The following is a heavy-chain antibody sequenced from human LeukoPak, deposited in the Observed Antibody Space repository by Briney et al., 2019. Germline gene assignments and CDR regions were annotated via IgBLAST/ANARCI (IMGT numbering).Heavy chain of an antibody. Sequence: PGGFLRLSCAASGFTFSSYAMSWVRQAPGKGLEWVSAISGSGGSTYYADSVKGRFTISRDNSKNTLYLQMNSLRAEDTAVYYCAKDYYYDSSGLGAFDIWGQGTMVTVSS. CDR1: GFTFSSYA. CDR3: AKDYYYDSSGLGAFDI. CDR2: ISGSGGST. D-gene: IGHD3-22*01. J-gene: IGHJ3*02. V-gene: IGHV3-23*01.